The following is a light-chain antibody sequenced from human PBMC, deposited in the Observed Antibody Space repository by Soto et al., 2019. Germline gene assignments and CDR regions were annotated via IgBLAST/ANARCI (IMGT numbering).Light chain of an antibody. CDR3: QQYGSSLYT. Sequence: EIVLTQSPGTLSLSPGERATLSCRASQSVSSSYLAWYQQKPGQAPRPLIYCASSRATGIPDRFSGSGSGTDFTLTISRLEPEDFAVYYCQQYGSSLYTFGQGTKLEIK. J-gene: IGKJ2*01. CDR1: QSVSSSY. V-gene: IGKV3-20*01. CDR2: CAS.